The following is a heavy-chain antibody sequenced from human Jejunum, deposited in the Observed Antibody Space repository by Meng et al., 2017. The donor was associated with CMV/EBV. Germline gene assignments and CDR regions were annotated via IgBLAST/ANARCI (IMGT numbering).Heavy chain of an antibody. V-gene: IGHV3-30*02. CDR3: AKDHGNSFDY. CDR1: GFTFSSYG. J-gene: IGHJ4*02. D-gene: IGHD1-1*01. Sequence: CAASGFTFSSYGMHWVRQAPGKGLEWVSFIRYDGTNKYHADSVKGRFTISRDNSKNTLYLQMNSLRAEDTAVYYCAKDHGNSFDYWGQGTRVTVSS. CDR2: IRYDGTNK.